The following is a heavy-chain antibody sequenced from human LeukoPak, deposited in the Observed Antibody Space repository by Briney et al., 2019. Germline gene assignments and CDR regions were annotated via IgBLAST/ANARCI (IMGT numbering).Heavy chain of an antibody. CDR3: ARQRCGGDCYSGAFDI. D-gene: IGHD2-21*02. J-gene: IGHJ3*02. CDR2: ISSSRSYI. Sequence: GGSLRLSCAASGFTFSSYSMNWVRQAPGKGLEWVSFISSSRSYIYYADSVKGRFTISRDNAKNSLYLQMNSLRTEDTALYYCARQRCGGDCYSGAFDIWGQGTMVTVSS. CDR1: GFTFSSYS. V-gene: IGHV3-21*01.